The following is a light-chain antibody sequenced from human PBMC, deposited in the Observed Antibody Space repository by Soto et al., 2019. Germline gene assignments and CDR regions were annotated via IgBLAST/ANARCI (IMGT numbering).Light chain of an antibody. Sequence: EIVLTQSPATLSSSPGERATLSCRASQSVTTYLAWYQQRPGQAPRLLIYDTSSRATGIPSRFSGSGSGTEFTLTISSLEPEDFAVYYCQQHVTFGPGTRVDFK. V-gene: IGKV3-11*01. CDR3: QQHVT. CDR2: DTS. J-gene: IGKJ3*01. CDR1: QSVTTY.